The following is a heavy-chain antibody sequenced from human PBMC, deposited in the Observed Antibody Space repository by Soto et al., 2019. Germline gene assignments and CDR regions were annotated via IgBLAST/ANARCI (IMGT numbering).Heavy chain of an antibody. CDR2: INHDGTEK. CDR1: GFSFSSSW. Sequence: EAHLMESGGGLVQPGGSLRLSCVASGFSFSSSWMSWVRRTPGRGLDWVANINHDGTEKYYVDSVMGRFTISKDNAKNSLYLEMKSLGVDVADVYYCAWDASHVALEIWGQGTMVTVSS. CDR3: AWDASHVALEI. J-gene: IGHJ3*02. V-gene: IGHV3-7*04.